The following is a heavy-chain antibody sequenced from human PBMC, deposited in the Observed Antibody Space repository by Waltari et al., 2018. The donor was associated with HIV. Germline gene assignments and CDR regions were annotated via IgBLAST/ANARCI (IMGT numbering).Heavy chain of an antibody. D-gene: IGHD6-19*01. J-gene: IGHJ4*02. CDR2: ISHDGSNK. CDR1: GFTFKSYA. CDR3: ARDVGQWLGPVDH. Sequence: QVQLVESGEGVVQPGRSLRLSCAASGFTFKSYAMHWVRQPPGKGLEWVAAISHDGSNKYYVDSVNGRFTMSRDNSKNTLYLQMNSLRVEDTAVYYCARDVGQWLGPVDHWGQGTLVTVSS. V-gene: IGHV3-30*03.